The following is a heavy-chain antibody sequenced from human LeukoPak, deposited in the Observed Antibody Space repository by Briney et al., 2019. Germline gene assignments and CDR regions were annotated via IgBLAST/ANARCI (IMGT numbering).Heavy chain of an antibody. Sequence: ETLSLTCAVYGGSLSDYPWTWIRQPPGKGLEWVSSISSSSSYIYYADSVKGRFTISRDNAKNSLYLQMNSLRAEDTAVYYCARGDDYGDLVIDYWGQGTLVTVSS. V-gene: IGHV3-21*01. J-gene: IGHJ4*02. D-gene: IGHD4-17*01. CDR2: ISSSSSYI. CDR3: ARGDDYGDLVIDY. CDR1: GGSLSDYP.